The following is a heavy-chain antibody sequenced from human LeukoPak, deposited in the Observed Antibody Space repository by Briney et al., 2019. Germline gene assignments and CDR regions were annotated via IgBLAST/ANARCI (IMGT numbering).Heavy chain of an antibody. J-gene: IGHJ4*02. Sequence: TGESLKISCKGSGYSFTSYWIGWVRQMPGEGLEWMGIIYPGDSDTRYSPSFQGQVTISADKSISTAYLQWSSLKASDTAMYYCARLGRYYYDSSGYYYADYWGQGTLVTVSS. CDR2: IYPGDSDT. CDR3: ARLGRYYYDSSGYYYADY. V-gene: IGHV5-51*03. CDR1: GYSFTSYW. D-gene: IGHD3-22*01.